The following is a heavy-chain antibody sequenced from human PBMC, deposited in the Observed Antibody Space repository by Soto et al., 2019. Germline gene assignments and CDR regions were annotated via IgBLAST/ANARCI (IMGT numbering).Heavy chain of an antibody. CDR1: GGSISSSSYY. J-gene: IGHJ6*02. V-gene: IGHV4-39*01. Sequence: SETLSLTCTVSGGSISSSSYYWGWIRQPPGKGLEWIGSIYYSGSTYYNPSLKSRVTISVDTSKNQFSLKLSSVTAADTAVYYCARHAYYDFWSGYSGYYGMDVWGQGTTVTVSS. CDR2: IYYSGST. CDR3: ARHAYYDFWSGYSGYYGMDV. D-gene: IGHD3-3*01.